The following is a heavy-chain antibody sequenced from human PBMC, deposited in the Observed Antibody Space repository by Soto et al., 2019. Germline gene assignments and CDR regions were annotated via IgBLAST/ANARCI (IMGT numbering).Heavy chain of an antibody. CDR2: INHSGST. V-gene: IGHV4-34*01. Sequence: SETLSLTCAVYGGSFSGYYWSWIRQPPGKGLEWIGEINHSGSTNYNPSLKSRVTISVDTSKNQFSLKLSSVIAADTAVYYCARVLHDAHAFDIWGQGTMVTVSS. J-gene: IGHJ3*02. CDR1: GGSFSGYY. CDR3: ARVLHDAHAFDI.